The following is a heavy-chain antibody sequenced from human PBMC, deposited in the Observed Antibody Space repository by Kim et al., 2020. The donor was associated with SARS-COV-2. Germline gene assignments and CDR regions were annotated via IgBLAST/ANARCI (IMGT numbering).Heavy chain of an antibody. CDR2: IIPILGIA. Sequence: SVKVSCKASGGTFSSYAISWVRQAPGQGLEWMGRIIPILGIANYAQKFQGRVTITADKSTSTAYMELSSLRSEDTALYYCARALSSGWYSGHFDHWGQG. CDR1: GGTFSSYA. D-gene: IGHD6-13*01. J-gene: IGHJ4*02. CDR3: ARALSSGWYSGHFDH. V-gene: IGHV1-69*04.